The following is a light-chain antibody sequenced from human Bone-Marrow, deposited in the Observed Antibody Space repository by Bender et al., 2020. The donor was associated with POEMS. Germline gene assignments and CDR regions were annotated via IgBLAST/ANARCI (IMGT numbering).Light chain of an antibody. J-gene: IGLJ1*01. CDR1: SSDVRGYNY. Sequence: QSALTQPASVSGSPEQSIAMTCTGTSSDVRGYNYVSWYQQHPGKAPKLVIYDVSNRPSGVSDRFSGSKSGDTASLTISGLQAEDEADYYCCSFVGSHIYVFGTGTTLTVL. V-gene: IGLV2-14*03. CDR2: DVS. CDR3: CSFVGSHIYV.